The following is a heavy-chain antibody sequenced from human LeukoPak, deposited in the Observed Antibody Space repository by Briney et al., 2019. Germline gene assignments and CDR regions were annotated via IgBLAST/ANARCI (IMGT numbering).Heavy chain of an antibody. D-gene: IGHD2-15*01. Sequence: GASVKVSCKASGYTFTNYAMHWVRQAPGQRLEWMGWINAGNGNTKYSQEFKGRVTISRDTSASTAYMAMSRLTTEDMGVYSCARAVKYCSGPLTDLLPYYFDFWVQGNLVTVSS. CDR2: INAGNGNT. V-gene: IGHV1-3*03. CDR3: ARAVKYCSGPLTDLLPYYFDF. CDR1: GYTFTNYA. J-gene: IGHJ4*02.